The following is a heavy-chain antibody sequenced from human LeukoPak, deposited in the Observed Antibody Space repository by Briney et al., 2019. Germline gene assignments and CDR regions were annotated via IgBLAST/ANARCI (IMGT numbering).Heavy chain of an antibody. J-gene: IGHJ4*02. Sequence: HPGGSLRLSCATSGFTFGSHYMSWVRQAPGKGPEWVANIKRDGSEKYYVDSVKGRFTISRDNAKNSLYLQMNSLRVEDTAVYYCAKAAYDYSNHYFEYWGQGTLVTVSS. CDR3: AKAAYDYSNHYFEY. V-gene: IGHV3-7*05. CDR2: IKRDGSEK. D-gene: IGHD4-11*01. CDR1: GFTFGSHY.